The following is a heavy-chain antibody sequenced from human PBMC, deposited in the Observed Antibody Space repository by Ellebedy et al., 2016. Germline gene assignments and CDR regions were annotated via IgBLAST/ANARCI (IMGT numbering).Heavy chain of an antibody. J-gene: IGHJ3*02. V-gene: IGHV4-59*02. CDR2: VFHTGNS. CDR1: GGSVSNDY. Sequence: SETLSLTCNVFGGSVSNDYWNWIRRPPGKGLEWIGYVFHTGNSDYNPSLKSRVTMSVDTSKSQFSLRLTSVTAADTAVYYCAKWNGNLNAFDIWGQGTMVTVSS. D-gene: IGHD1-1*01. CDR3: AKWNGNLNAFDI.